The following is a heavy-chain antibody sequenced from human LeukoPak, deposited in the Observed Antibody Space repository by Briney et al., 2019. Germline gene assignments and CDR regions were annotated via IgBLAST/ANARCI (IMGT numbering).Heavy chain of an antibody. J-gene: IGHJ4*02. D-gene: IGHD6-6*01. Sequence: GESLKISCQTSGFTFTDYWIGWVRQMPGKGLEWMGIIYPGDSDTKYSPSFRGQVTRSADKSTNTAYLQWGSLKASDTAMYFCARGDASMATGFNYWGQGTLVTVSS. CDR3: ARGDASMATGFNY. CDR2: IYPGDSDT. CDR1: GFTFTDYW. V-gene: IGHV5-51*01.